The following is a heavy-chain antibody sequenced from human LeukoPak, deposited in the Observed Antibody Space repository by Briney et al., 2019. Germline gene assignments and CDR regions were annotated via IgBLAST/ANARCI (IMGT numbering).Heavy chain of an antibody. Sequence: GGSLRLPCAASGFTFSTFAMIWVRQPPGKGLEWVSSIFPSGGEIHYADSVRGRFTISRDNSKSTLSLQMNSLRAEDTAVYYCARDGGSSGTGAYYMDVWGKGTTVTVSS. J-gene: IGHJ6*03. D-gene: IGHD2-15*01. CDR1: GFTFSTFA. V-gene: IGHV3-23*01. CDR3: ARDGGSSGTGAYYMDV. CDR2: IFPSGGEI.